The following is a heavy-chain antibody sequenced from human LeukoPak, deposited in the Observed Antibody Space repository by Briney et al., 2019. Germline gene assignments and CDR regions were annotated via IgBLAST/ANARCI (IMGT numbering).Heavy chain of an antibody. CDR3: ARGGSSVVVVAATYYYYGMDV. D-gene: IGHD2-15*01. Sequence: MSSETLCLTCTVSGGSISSYYWSWIRQPPGKGLEWIGYIYYSGSTNYNPSLKSRVTISVDTSKNQFSLKLSSVTAADTAVYYCARGGSSVVVVAATYYYYGMDVWGQGTTVTVSS. V-gene: IGHV4-59*01. J-gene: IGHJ6*02. CDR1: GGSISSYY. CDR2: IYYSGST.